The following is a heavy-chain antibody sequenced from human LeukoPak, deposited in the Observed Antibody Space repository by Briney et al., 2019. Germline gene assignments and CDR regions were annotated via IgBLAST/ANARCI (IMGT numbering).Heavy chain of an antibody. V-gene: IGHV5-51*01. CDR2: IFPGDSRT. CDR1: GYRFTSYW. J-gene: IGHJ5*02. CDR3: ACRDLTSTWSYP. Sequence: GESLQISCQGIGYRFTSYWIGWVRQLPGKGLEWMGVIFPGDSRTRYNPSFQGQVTISVDKSISTAYLQWVSLKASDTAMYYCACRDLTSTWSYPWGQGTLVTVSS. D-gene: IGHD2-2*01.